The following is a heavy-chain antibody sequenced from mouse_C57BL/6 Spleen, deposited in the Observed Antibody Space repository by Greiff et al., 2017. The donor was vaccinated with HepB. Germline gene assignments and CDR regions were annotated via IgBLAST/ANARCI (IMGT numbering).Heavy chain of an antibody. CDR2: IHPNSGST. CDR1: GYTFTSYW. D-gene: IGHD2-3*01. CDR3: ARDDGSLTGDY. Sequence: QVQLKQPGAELLKPGASVKLSCKASGYTFTSYWMHWVKQRPGQGLEWIGMIHPNSGSTNYNEKFKSKATLTVDKSSSTAYMQLSSLTSEDSAVYYCARDDGSLTGDYWGQGTTLTVSS. V-gene: IGHV1-64*01. J-gene: IGHJ2*01.